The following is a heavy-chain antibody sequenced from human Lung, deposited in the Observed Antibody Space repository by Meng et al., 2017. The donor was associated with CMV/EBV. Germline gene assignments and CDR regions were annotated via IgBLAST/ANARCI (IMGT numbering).Heavy chain of an antibody. D-gene: IGHD6-25*01. Sequence: GGSLRLSCAASGFNFNIYEMSWVRQAPGKGLEWVSYISMSGSTIYYADAVKGRFTISRDNAKNSLYLQMNSLRVEDTALYYCARGEAARDFDSWGQGTVVTVSS. V-gene: IGHV3-48*03. J-gene: IGHJ4*02. CDR2: ISMSGSTI. CDR3: ARGEAARDFDS. CDR1: GFNFNIYE.